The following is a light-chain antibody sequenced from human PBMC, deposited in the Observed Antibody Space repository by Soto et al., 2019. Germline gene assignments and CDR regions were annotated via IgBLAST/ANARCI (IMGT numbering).Light chain of an antibody. CDR2: EGS. CDR1: SSDVGSYNL. CDR3: CSYAGSSTL. Sequence: QSALTQPASVSGSPGQSLPISCTGTSSDVGSYNLVSWYQQHPGKAPKLMIYEGSKRPSGVSNRFSGSKSGNTASLTISGLQAEDEADYYCCSYAGSSTLFGGGTKVTVL. J-gene: IGLJ2*01. V-gene: IGLV2-23*01.